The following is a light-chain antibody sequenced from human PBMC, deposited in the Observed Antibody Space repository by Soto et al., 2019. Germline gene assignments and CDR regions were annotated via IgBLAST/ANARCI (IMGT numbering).Light chain of an antibody. CDR2: SAS. V-gene: IGKV3-15*01. Sequence: EIVMTQSPATLSVSPGERATLSCRASQSISTELAWYQQKPGQPPRLLIYSASTRATGVPARFTGSGSGSEFTLTISVLQSEDFTVYYCQQGHNWPLTFGQVTRLEI. J-gene: IGKJ2*01. CDR1: QSISTE. CDR3: QQGHNWPLT.